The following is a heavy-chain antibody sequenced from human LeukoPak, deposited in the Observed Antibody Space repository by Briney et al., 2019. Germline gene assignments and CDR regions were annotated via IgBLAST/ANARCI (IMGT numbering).Heavy chain of an antibody. V-gene: IGHV3-7*01. CDR3: AKSDYFDS. CDR2: IKQDGTEK. J-gene: IGHJ4*02. Sequence: GESLRLSCAASGFTFTTYWMSWVRQPPGKGLEWVANIKQDGTEKYYVDSVKGRFTISRDNARNTLYLQMNSLRAEDTAVYYCAKSDYFDSWGQGTLVTVSS. CDR1: GFTFTTYW.